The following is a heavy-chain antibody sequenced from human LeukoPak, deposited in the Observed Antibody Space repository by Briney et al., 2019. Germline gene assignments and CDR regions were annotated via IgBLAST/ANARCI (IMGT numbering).Heavy chain of an antibody. V-gene: IGHV3-21*01. CDR3: ARGSYGSGSYSYYFDY. CDR2: ISSSSSYI. J-gene: IGHJ4*02. Sequence: PGGPLRLSCAASGFTFGSFAMTWVRQAPGKGLEWVSSISSSSSYIYYADSVKGRFTISRDNAKNSLYLQMNSLRAEDTAVYYCARGSYGSGSYSYYFDYWGQGTLVTVSS. CDR1: GFTFGSFA. D-gene: IGHD3-10*01.